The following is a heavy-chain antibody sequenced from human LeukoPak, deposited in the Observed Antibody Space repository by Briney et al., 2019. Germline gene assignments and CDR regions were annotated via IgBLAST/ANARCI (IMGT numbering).Heavy chain of an antibody. CDR3: ARGEVGYSYGLDAFDI. Sequence: SETLSLTCTVSGGSISSYYWGWIRQPAGKGLEWIGRIYTSGSTNYNPSLKSRVTMSVDTSKNQFSLKLSSVTAADTAVYYCARGEVGYSYGLDAFDIWGQGTMVTVSS. CDR1: GGSISSYY. CDR2: IYTSGST. V-gene: IGHV4-4*07. D-gene: IGHD5-18*01. J-gene: IGHJ3*02.